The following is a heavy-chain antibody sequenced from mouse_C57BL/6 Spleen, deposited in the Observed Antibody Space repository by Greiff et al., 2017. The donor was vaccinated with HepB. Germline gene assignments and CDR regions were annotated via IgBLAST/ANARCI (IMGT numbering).Heavy chain of an antibody. J-gene: IGHJ1*03. Sequence: EVQLQQSGGDLVKPGGSLKLSCAASGFTFSSYGMSWVRQTPDKRLEWVATISSGGSYTYYPDSVKGRFTISRDNAKNTLYLQMSSLKSEDTAMYYCARHRGYGSSYWYFDVWGTGTTVTVSS. V-gene: IGHV5-6*01. CDR3: ARHRGYGSSYWYFDV. D-gene: IGHD1-1*01. CDR2: ISSGGSYT. CDR1: GFTFSSYG.